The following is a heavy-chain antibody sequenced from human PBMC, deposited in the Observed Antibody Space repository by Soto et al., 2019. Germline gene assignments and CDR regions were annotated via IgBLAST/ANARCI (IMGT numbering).Heavy chain of an antibody. J-gene: IGHJ4*02. CDR1: GYTPTNYD. D-gene: IGHD1-26*01. CDR3: ARGLYRRGTYYAFDN. V-gene: IGHV1-18*01. CDR2: ISAYNGNT. Sequence: QVPLVQSGPEVKKPGASVKVSCKTSGYTPTNYDIGVRQAPGQGLEYMGWISAYNGNTNYARKLQDRVTXTXAXSXXTAYMELRSLQSDDTAIYYCARGLYRRGTYYAFDNWGQGTLVTVSS.